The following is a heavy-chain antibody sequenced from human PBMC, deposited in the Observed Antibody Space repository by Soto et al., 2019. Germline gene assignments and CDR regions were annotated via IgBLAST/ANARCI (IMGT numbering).Heavy chain of an antibody. V-gene: IGHV4-39*01. J-gene: IGHJ4*02. D-gene: IGHD2-15*01. CDR3: ARHSPWGIVVVVAVPTGWFDY. CDR1: GGSISSSSYY. Sequence: QLQLQESGPGLVKPSETLSLTCTVSGGSISSSSYYWGWIRQPPGKGLEWFGSIYYSGSTYYNPSLKSRVTISVDTSKNQFSLKLSSVTAADTAVYYCARHSPWGIVVVVAVPTGWFDYWGKGTLVTVSS. CDR2: IYYSGST.